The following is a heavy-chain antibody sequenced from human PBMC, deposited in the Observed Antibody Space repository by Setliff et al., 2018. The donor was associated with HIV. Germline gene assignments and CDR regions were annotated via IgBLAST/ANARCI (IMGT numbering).Heavy chain of an antibody. J-gene: IGHJ6*02. V-gene: IGHV3-7*01. CDR3: ARKLRPGHGMDV. CDR1: RFDFNNYW. D-gene: IGHD3-10*01. Sequence: LRLSCAASRFDFNNYWMCWVRQAPGKGLEWVANIGQDGSEKNYVDSVKGRFTISRDNAKNSMDLQMNSLRAEDTAVYYCARKLRPGHGMDVWGQGTTVTVS. CDR2: IGQDGSEK.